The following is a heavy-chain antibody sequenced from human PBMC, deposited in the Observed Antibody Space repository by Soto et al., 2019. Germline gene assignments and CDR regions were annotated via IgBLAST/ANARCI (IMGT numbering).Heavy chain of an antibody. V-gene: IGHV3-30-3*01. J-gene: IGHJ4*02. CDR2: ISYDGSDN. Sequence: QVQLVESGGGVVQPGRSLRLSCAASGFTFSYYAMHWVRQAPGKGLEWVAVISYDGSDNYYADSVKGRFTISRDNSKNTLFLQMNSLRAEDTAVYFCVRDRGHNSGYYELFDHWGQGTLVTVSS. D-gene: IGHD3-22*01. CDR3: VRDRGHNSGYYELFDH. CDR1: GFTFSYYA.